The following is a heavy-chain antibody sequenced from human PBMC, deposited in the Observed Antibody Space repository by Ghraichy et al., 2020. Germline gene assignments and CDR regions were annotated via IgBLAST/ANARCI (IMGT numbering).Heavy chain of an antibody. J-gene: IGHJ4*02. CDR2: ISSSSSYI. CDR3: EGYDH. V-gene: IGHV3-21*01. CDR1: GFTFSSYS. D-gene: IGHD5-12*01. Sequence: GESLNISCAASGFTFSSYSMNWVRQAPGKGLEWVSSISSSSSYIYYADSVKGRFTISRDNSKNTLYLQMNSLRPEDTAVYYCEGYDHWGQGALVTVSS.